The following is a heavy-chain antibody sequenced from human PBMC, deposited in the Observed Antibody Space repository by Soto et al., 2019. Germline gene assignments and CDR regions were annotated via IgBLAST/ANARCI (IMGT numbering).Heavy chain of an antibody. CDR1: GFTFSSYA. Sequence: DVQLLESGGGLVQPGGSLRLSCAASGFTFSSYAMNWVRQAPGKGLEWVSAISGSGGSTYYADSVKGRFTISRDNSRNTLNLQMNSQSAEDTAVYYCARDRGAAGSYGMDVWGQGTTVTVSS. J-gene: IGHJ6*02. CDR2: ISGSGGST. D-gene: IGHD6-13*01. V-gene: IGHV3-23*01. CDR3: ARDRGAAGSYGMDV.